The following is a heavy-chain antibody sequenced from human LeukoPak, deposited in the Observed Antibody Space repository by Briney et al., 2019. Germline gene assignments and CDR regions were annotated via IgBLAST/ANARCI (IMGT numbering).Heavy chain of an antibody. J-gene: IGHJ5*02. CDR1: EFTFGSYN. CDR3: ARRAARGRFDP. D-gene: IGHD6-6*01. Sequence: PGGSLRLSCAASEFTFGSYNLNWLRQAPGKGLECVSYNSSSSSTIYYADSVKGRFTISRDNAKNSLYLQMNSLRAEDTAVYYCARRAARGRFDPWGQGTLVTVSS. CDR2: NSSSSSTI. V-gene: IGHV3-48*01.